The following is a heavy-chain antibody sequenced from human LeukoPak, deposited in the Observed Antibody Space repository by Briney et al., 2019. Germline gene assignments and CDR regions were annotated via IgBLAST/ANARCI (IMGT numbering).Heavy chain of an antibody. CDR3: SRVQHSGDYGPGDY. CDR2: ISSSSFYI. D-gene: IGHD4-17*01. J-gene: IGHJ4*02. V-gene: IGHV3-21*01. Sequence: KAGGSLRLSCAASGFTFSSYSMHWVRLAPGKGLEWVSSISSSSFYIYYADSVKGRFTISRDNAKNSLYLQMNSLRADDTAVYYCSRVQHSGDYGPGDYWGQGTLVTVSS. CDR1: GFTFSSYS.